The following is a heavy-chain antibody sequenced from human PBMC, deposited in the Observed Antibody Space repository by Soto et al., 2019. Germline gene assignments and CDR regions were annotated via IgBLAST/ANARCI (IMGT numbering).Heavy chain of an antibody. D-gene: IGHD6-25*01. CDR3: ARDWSYPSGGIDY. CDR1: GYSFSNYG. J-gene: IGHJ4*02. Sequence: QVQLVQSGADVKKPGASVTVSCKASGYSFSNYGISWVRQAPGQGLECVGWISPYSGNTNSAQRFRGRVSLTTDTSTSTAYMELRGLTSDYTAVYYCARDWSYPSGGIDYWGQGTLVTVSS. V-gene: IGHV1-18*01. CDR2: ISPYSGNT.